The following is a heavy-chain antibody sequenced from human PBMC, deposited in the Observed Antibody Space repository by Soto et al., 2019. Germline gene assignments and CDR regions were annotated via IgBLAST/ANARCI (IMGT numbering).Heavy chain of an antibody. V-gene: IGHV3-23*01. D-gene: IGHD6-13*01. CDR3: AKDCSHDDY. J-gene: IGHJ4*02. Sequence: GGSLRLSCAASGFTFSSYAMAWVLQAPGQGLEWVPVLGGSGGAAFYADSVQGRFTISRDNSKDTFYLQMNSLRAEDTAVYYCAKDCSHDDYWGQGTLVTVSS. CDR2: LGGSGGAA. CDR1: GFTFSSYA.